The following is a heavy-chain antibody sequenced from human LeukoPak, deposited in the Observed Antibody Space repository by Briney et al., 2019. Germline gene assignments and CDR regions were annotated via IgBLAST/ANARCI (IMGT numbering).Heavy chain of an antibody. J-gene: IGHJ4*02. CDR3: ARGLPLGYCSSTSCSTLNDY. Sequence: ASVKVSCKASGYTFTSYGISWVRQAPGQGLEWMGWISAYNGNTNYAQKLQGRVTMTTDTSTSTAYMELRSLRSDDTAVYYCARGLPLGYCSSTSCSTLNDYWGQGTLVTVSS. V-gene: IGHV1-18*01. CDR1: GYTFTSYG. CDR2: ISAYNGNT. D-gene: IGHD2-2*01.